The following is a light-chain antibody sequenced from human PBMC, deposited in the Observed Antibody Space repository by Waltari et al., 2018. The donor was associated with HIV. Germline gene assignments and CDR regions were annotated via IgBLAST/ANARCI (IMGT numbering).Light chain of an antibody. V-gene: IGLV2-23*02. Sequence: QSALTQPASVSGSPEQSITISCTGTSSDVGSYNLVSWYQHHPGKAPKLMILEVTKRPSGFSNRFSGAKSGHTASLTTSGLQVDDEADYYCCSYAGSSAFVFGTGTKVTVL. CDR1: SSDVGSYNL. CDR2: EVT. J-gene: IGLJ1*01. CDR3: CSYAGSSAFV.